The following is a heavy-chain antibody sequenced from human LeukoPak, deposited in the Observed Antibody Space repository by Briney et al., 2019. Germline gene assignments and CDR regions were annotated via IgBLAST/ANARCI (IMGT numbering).Heavy chain of an antibody. CDR3: ARGSPRMITFGRVIVTLSFDY. J-gene: IGHJ4*02. D-gene: IGHD3-16*02. V-gene: IGHV1-2*02. CDR2: INHNSGGT. CDR1: GYTFTGYY. Sequence: ASVRVSCKASGYTFTGYYMHWVRQAPGQGLEWMGWINHNSGGTNYAQKFQCRVTMTRHTSIITAYMELIRLRSDDTAVYYCARGSPRMITFGRVIVTLSFDYWGQGTLVTVSS.